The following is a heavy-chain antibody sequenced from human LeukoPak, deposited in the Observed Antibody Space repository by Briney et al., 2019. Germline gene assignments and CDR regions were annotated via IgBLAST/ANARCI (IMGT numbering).Heavy chain of an antibody. CDR1: GFTFSSYA. CDR2: ISGSGGTT. CDR3: AKTPGPLSLDY. D-gene: IGHD2-21*02. J-gene: IGHJ4*02. V-gene: IGHV3-23*01. Sequence: GGSLRLSCAASGFTFSSYAMSWVRQAPGKGLEWVSAISGSGGTTYYADSVRGRFTISRDNSKNTLYLQMNSLRAEDTAVYYCAKTPGPLSLDYWGQGTLVTVSS.